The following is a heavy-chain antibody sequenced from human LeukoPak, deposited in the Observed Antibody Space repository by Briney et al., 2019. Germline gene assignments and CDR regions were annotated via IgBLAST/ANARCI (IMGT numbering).Heavy chain of an antibody. D-gene: IGHD5-18*01. CDR1: GFTFSSYG. J-gene: IGHJ6*02. V-gene: IGHV3-30*18. Sequence: PGGSLRLSCAASGFTFSSYGMHWVRQAPGKGLEWVAVISYDGSNKYYADSVKGRFTISRDNSKNTLYLQMNSLRAEDTAVYYCAKDKAPGYSYGYGGMDVWGQGTTVTVSS. CDR3: AKDKAPGYSYGYGGMDV. CDR2: ISYDGSNK.